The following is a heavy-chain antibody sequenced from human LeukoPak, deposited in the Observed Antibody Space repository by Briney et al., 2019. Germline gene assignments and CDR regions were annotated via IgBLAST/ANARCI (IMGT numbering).Heavy chain of an antibody. Sequence: GASVKVSCKASGYTFTNYGISWLRQAPGQGLEWMGWISTYNGDTSYAQKLQGRVTMTTETPTSTIYMELRSLRSDDTAVYYCASGGGDFWSGHYPNYYYGMDVWGQGTTVTVPS. CDR3: ASGGGDFWSGHYPNYYYGMDV. D-gene: IGHD3-3*01. V-gene: IGHV1-18*01. CDR2: ISTYNGDT. J-gene: IGHJ6*02. CDR1: GYTFTNYG.